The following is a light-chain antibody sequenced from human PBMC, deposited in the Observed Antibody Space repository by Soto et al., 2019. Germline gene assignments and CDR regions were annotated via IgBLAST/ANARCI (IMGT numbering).Light chain of an antibody. V-gene: IGKV3-15*01. Sequence: EIVMTQPPATLSVSPGERATLSCRVSQSVSSNLAWYQQKPGQAPRLLIYGASTRTTGIPARFSGSGSGTDFTLTISGLQSEDFAVYYCQQYNDWPPTFGQGTKVDIK. CDR1: QSVSSN. CDR2: GAS. J-gene: IGKJ1*01. CDR3: QQYNDWPPT.